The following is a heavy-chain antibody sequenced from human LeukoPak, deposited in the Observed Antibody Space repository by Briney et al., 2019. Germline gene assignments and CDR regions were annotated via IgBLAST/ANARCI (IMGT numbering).Heavy chain of an antibody. CDR3: ANALDDFGGG. J-gene: IGHJ4*02. Sequence: PGESLRLSCVASGFSFSGYGIHWVRQAPGKGLEWVAVISYDGSNKYYADSVKGRFTVSRDNSKNTLYLQMDSLRTEDTAVYYCANALDDFGGGWGQGTLVTVSS. CDR2: ISYDGSNK. CDR1: GFSFSGYG. D-gene: IGHD4-23*01. V-gene: IGHV3-30*18.